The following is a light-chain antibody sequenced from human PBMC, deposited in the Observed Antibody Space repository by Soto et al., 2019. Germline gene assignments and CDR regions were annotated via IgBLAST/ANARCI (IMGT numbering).Light chain of an antibody. CDR3: QQRSSWPLT. CDR2: GAS. CDR1: RSVSDY. V-gene: IGKV3-11*01. Sequence: EIVLTQSPVTLSLSPGERATLSCRASRSVSDYLAWYQQKPGQSPRLIVYGASNRATGIPARFSGSGSGTDFTLTIVTLEPEDFAVYYCQQRSSWPLTFGGGTRLEIK. J-gene: IGKJ5*01.